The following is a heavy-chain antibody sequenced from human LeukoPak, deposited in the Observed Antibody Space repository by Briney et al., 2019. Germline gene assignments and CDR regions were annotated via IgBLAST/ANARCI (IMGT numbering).Heavy chain of an antibody. Sequence: GGSLRLSCAASGFAFSHFAMSWVRQAPGKGLKWGSPMSGSGYYTYYVESVKGRFTISRDNSKNTLYLHMNSLRADDTAVYYCAKMEGQRLYDYCMDVWGRGTTVTVSS. V-gene: IGHV3-23*01. J-gene: IGHJ6*03. CDR2: MSGSGYYT. CDR1: GFAFSHFA. CDR3: AKMEGQRLYDYCMDV. D-gene: IGHD3-3*01.